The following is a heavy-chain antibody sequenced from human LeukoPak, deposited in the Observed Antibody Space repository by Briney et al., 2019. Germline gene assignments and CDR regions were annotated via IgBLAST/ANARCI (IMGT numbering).Heavy chain of an antibody. Sequence: SETLSLTCTVSGYSISSGYYWGWIRQPPGKGLEWIGNIYHSGSTNYNPSLKSRVTISVDTSKNQFSLKLSSVTAADTAVYYCARDQPSYFDYWGQGTLVTVSS. V-gene: IGHV4-38-2*02. CDR2: IYHSGST. D-gene: IGHD1-14*01. J-gene: IGHJ4*02. CDR1: GYSISSGYY. CDR3: ARDQPSYFDY.